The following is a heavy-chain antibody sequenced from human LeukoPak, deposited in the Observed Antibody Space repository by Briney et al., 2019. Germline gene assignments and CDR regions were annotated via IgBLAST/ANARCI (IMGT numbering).Heavy chain of an antibody. CDR1: GFTFNRYA. D-gene: IGHD3-22*01. CDR3: ARDKGWLDAFDI. CDR2: ISYDGSNI. J-gene: IGHJ3*02. Sequence: GGSLRLSCAASGFTFNRYAMYWVRQAPGRGLEWVAVISYDGSNIHYADSVEGRFTISRDNSKSTLYLQANSLSAEDTAIYYCARDKGWLDAFDIWGQGTMVTVSS. V-gene: IGHV3-30-3*01.